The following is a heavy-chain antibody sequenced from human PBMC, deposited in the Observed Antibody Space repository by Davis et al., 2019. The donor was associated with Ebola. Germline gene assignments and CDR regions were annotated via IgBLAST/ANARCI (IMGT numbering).Heavy chain of an antibody. CDR1: GFTFSSYS. D-gene: IGHD2-2*01. CDR2: ISSSSSYI. V-gene: IGHV3-21*01. Sequence: GESLKISCAASGFTFSSYSMNWVRQAPGKGLEWVSSISSSSSYIYYADSVKGRFTISRDNAKNSLYLQMNSLRAEDTAVYYCARGGIVVVPAAARPDYWGQGTLVTVSS. CDR3: ARGGIVVVPAAARPDY. J-gene: IGHJ4*02.